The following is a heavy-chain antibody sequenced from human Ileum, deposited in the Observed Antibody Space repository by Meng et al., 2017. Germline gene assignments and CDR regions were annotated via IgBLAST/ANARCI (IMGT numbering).Heavy chain of an antibody. CDR1: GCSISISNW. CDR2: IYHTGGT. V-gene: IGHV4-4*02. CDR3: ARVRCASVSCYGDSYFDY. D-gene: IGHD2-15*01. J-gene: IGHJ4*02. Sequence: QVQLQESGPGLVKPSGTLPLTCSVSGCSISISNWWNWVRQPPGKGLEWIGEIYHTGGTNYNPSLKRRVTISVDKSKNQFSLEVTSVTAADTAVYYCARVRCASVSCYGDSYFDYWGQGILVTVSS.